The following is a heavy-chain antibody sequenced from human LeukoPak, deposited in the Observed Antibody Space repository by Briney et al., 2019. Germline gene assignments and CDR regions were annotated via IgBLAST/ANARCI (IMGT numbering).Heavy chain of an antibody. CDR2: ISGSGGST. J-gene: IGHJ4*02. V-gene: IGHV3-23*01. CDR3: AKDLGDYSDSSGGDY. CDR1: GFTFSSYA. Sequence: GGSLRLSCAASGFTFSSYAMSWVRQAPGKGLEWVSAISGSGGSTYYADSVKGRFTISRDNSKNTLYLQMNSLRAEDTAVYYCAKDLGDYSDSSGGDYWGQGTLVTVSS. D-gene: IGHD3-22*01.